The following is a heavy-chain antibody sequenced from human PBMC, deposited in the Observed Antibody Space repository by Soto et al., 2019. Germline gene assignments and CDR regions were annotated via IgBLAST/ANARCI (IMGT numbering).Heavy chain of an antibody. V-gene: IGHV3-9*01. D-gene: IGHD2-15*01. CDR3: AKSFCCGGSCTIRLDP. CDR2: ISWNSGSI. J-gene: IGHJ5*02. CDR1: GFTFDDYA. Sequence: GGSLRLSCAASGFTFDDYAMHWVRQAPGKGLEWVSGISWNSGSIGYADSVKGRFTISRDNAKNSLYLQMNSLRAEDTALYYCAKSFCCGGSCTIRLDPWGQGTLVTVYS.